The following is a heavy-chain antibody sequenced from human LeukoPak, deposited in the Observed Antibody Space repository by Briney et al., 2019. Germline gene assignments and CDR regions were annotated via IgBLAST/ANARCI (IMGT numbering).Heavy chain of an antibody. CDR1: GFTFSSYA. CDR3: ARDLWSGRNENYGMDV. Sequence: PGGSLRLSCAASGFTFSSYAMTWVRQTPGKGLEWVSGISGSGGSTYYADSVKGRFTISRDNSKNTLYLQMNSLRAEDTAVYYCARDLWSGRNENYGMDVWGQGTTVTVSS. CDR2: ISGSGGST. D-gene: IGHD2-8*02. V-gene: IGHV3-23*01. J-gene: IGHJ6*02.